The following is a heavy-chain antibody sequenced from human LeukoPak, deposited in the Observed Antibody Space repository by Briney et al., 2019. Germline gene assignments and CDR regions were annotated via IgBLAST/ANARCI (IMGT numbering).Heavy chain of an antibody. Sequence: GGSLRLSCAASGFRFSDFTMTWVRQAPGKGPDWVSAISGSGGSTYYADSVKGRFTISRDNSKNTLYLQMNSLRAEDTAVYYCAKPYYDSSGRTPLDYWGQGTLVTVSS. CDR1: GFRFSDFT. CDR2: ISGSGGST. V-gene: IGHV3-23*01. J-gene: IGHJ4*02. CDR3: AKPYYDSSGRTPLDY. D-gene: IGHD3-22*01.